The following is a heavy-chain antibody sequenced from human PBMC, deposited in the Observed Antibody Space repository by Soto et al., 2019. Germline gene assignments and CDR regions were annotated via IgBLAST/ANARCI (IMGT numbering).Heavy chain of an antibody. Sequence: SETLSLTCAVSGGSISSGGYSWSWIRQPPGKGLEWIGYIYHSGSTYYNPSLKSRVTISVDRSKNQFSLKLSSVTAADTAVYYCARHIGYSYGPGVFDYWGQGTLVTFFS. CDR2: IYHSGST. V-gene: IGHV4-30-2*01. CDR1: GGSISSGGYS. D-gene: IGHD5-18*01. CDR3: ARHIGYSYGPGVFDY. J-gene: IGHJ4*02.